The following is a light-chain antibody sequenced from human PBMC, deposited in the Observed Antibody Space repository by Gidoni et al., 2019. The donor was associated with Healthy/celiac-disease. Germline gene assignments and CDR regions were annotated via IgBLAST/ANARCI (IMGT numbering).Light chain of an antibody. CDR2: AAS. J-gene: IGKJ3*01. Sequence: DIQLTQSPSFLSASVGDRVTITGRASQGISSYLAWYQQKPGKAPKLLIYAASTLQSGVPSRFSGSGSGTEFTLTISSLQPEDFATYSCQQLNSYPVTFGPGTKVDIK. CDR1: QGISSY. V-gene: IGKV1-9*01. CDR3: QQLNSYPVT.